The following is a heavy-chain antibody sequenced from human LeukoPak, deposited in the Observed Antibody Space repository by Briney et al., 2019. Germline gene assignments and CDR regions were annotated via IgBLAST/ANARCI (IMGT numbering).Heavy chain of an antibody. CDR3: ARIVDSSGYSDFDY. D-gene: IGHD3-22*01. CDR2: IYPGDSDT. V-gene: IGHV5-51*01. CDR1: GYTFTSSW. Sequence: GESLKISCKGSGYTFTSSWIGWVRQMPGKGLEWMGIIYPGDSDTIYSPSFQGQVTISADKSISTAYVQWSSLKASDTAMYCCARIVDSSGYSDFDYWGQGTLVTVSS. J-gene: IGHJ4*02.